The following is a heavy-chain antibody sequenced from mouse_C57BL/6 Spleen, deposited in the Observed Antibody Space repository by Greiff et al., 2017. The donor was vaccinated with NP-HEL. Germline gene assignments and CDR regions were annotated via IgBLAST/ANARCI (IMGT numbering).Heavy chain of an antibody. CDR2: IDPSDSYT. D-gene: IGHD2-4*01. J-gene: IGHJ3*01. V-gene: IGHV1-50*01. Sequence: VQLQQPGAELVKPGASVKLSCKASGYTFTSYWMQWVKQRPGQGLEWIGEIDPSDSYTNYNQKFKGKATLTVDTSSSAAYMQLSSLTSEDSAVYYCARSWDYVSFAYWGQGTLVTVSA. CDR1: GYTFTSYW. CDR3: ARSWDYVSFAY.